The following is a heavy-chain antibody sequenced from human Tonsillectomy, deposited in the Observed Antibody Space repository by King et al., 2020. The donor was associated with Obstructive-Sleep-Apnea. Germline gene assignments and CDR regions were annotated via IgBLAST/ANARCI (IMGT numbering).Heavy chain of an antibody. Sequence: QLVQSGAEVKKPGSSVKVSCQASGGTFTNEAVSWVRQAPGQGLEWLGRISPLLKYTEYPLNFQERVTLSADNSATTVYMEVRSLTSDDTAIYYCARDPRGFGIGYGHRFDLWGQGTLVVVSS. CDR1: GGTFTNEA. J-gene: IGHJ5*02. CDR3: ARDPRGFGIGYGHRFDL. V-gene: IGHV1-69*10. D-gene: IGHD5-12*01. CDR2: ISPLLKYT.